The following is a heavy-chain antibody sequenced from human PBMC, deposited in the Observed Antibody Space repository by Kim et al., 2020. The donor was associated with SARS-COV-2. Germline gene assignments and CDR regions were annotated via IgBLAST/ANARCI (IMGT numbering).Heavy chain of an antibody. CDR1: GYTFTSYG. J-gene: IGHJ3*02. D-gene: IGHD3-22*01. V-gene: IGHV1-18*01. Sequence: ASVKVSCTASGYTFTSYGISWVRQAPGQGLEWMGWISAYNGNTNYAQKLQGRVTMTTDTSTSTAYMELRSLRSDDTAVYYCASSFPYYYDSSGWNDAFDIWGQGTMVTVSS. CDR3: ASSFPYYYDSSGWNDAFDI. CDR2: ISAYNGNT.